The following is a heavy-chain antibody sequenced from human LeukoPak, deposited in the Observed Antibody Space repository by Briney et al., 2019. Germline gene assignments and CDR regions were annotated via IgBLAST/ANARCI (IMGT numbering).Heavy chain of an antibody. CDR3: AREVNYDFWSGSADWFDP. J-gene: IGHJ5*02. CDR1: GFTFSSYW. CDR2: IKEDGSEK. D-gene: IGHD3-3*01. Sequence: GSLRLSCAASGFTFSSYWMSWGRQAPGEGLGWVANIKEDGSEKYYVDSVKGRFTISRDNAKNSLYLQMNSLRAEDTAVYYCAREVNYDFWSGSADWFDPWGQGTLVTVSS. V-gene: IGHV3-7*01.